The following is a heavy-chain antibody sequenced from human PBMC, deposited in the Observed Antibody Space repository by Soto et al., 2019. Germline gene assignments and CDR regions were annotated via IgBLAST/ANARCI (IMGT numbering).Heavy chain of an antibody. CDR3: AGHRSGWSLYYYHYVIDV. V-gene: IGHV1-8*01. CDR1: GYTFTSYD. J-gene: IGHJ6*02. CDR2: MNPNSGNT. D-gene: IGHD6-19*01. Sequence: ASVKVSCKASGYTFTSYDINWVRQATGQGLEWMGWMNPNSGNTGYAQKFQGRVTMTRNTSISTAYMELSSLTSEDTAVYYCAGHRSGWSLYYYHYVIDVWGQGTTVTGAS.